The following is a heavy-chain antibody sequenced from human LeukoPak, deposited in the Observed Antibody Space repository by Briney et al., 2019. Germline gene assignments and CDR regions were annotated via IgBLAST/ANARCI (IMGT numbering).Heavy chain of an antibody. CDR2: IKEDGTMK. D-gene: IGHD2-21*01. CDR3: ARRRVAKDL. Sequence: PGGSLRLSCAASGFIFGHYWMSWVRQAPGKGLEWVANIKEDGTMKFYADSVKGRFTISRDNVKKSLLLQMNSLRAEDMAVYYCARRRVAKDLRGQGTLVTVSS. CDR1: GFIFGHYW. J-gene: IGHJ4*02. V-gene: IGHV3-7*01.